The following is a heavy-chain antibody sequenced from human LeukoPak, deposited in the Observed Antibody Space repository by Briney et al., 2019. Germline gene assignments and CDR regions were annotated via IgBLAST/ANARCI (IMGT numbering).Heavy chain of an antibody. Sequence: SETLSLTCTVSGGSISSSSYYWGWIRQPPGKGLEWIGSIYYSGSTYYNPSLKSRVTISVDTSKNQFSRKLSSVTAADTAVYYCASRAYYYDSSGYPNWFDPWGQGTLVTVSS. CDR2: IYYSGST. J-gene: IGHJ5*02. D-gene: IGHD3-22*01. CDR3: ASRAYYYDSSGYPNWFDP. V-gene: IGHV4-39*01. CDR1: GGSISSSSYY.